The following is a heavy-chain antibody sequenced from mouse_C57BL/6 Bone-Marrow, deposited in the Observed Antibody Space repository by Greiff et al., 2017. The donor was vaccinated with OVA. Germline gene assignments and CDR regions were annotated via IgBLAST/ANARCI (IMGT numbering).Heavy chain of an antibody. D-gene: IGHD4-1*01. V-gene: IGHV5-4*01. CDR3: ARDILTGTLAWFAY. J-gene: IGHJ3*01. CDR1: GFTFSSYA. CDR2: ISDGGSYT. Sequence: EVMLVESGGGLVKPGGSLKLSCAASGFTFSSYAMSWVRQTPEKRLEWVATISDGGSYTYYPDNVKGRFTISRDNAKNNLYLQMSHLKSEDTAMYYCARDILTGTLAWFAYWGQGTLVTVSA.